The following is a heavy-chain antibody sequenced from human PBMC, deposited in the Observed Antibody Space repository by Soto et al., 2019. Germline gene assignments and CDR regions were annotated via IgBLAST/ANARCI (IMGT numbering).Heavy chain of an antibody. CDR2: ISSSSSYI. V-gene: IGHV3-21*01. Sequence: EVQLVESGGGLVKPGGSLRLSCAASGFTFSSYSMNWVRQAPGNGLEWVSSISSSSSYIYYADSVKGRFTISRDNAKNSLYLQMNSLRAEDTAVYYCVRDWPWLDFGSHFFDYWGQGTLVTVSS. D-gene: IGHD5-12*01. CDR1: GFTFSSYS. CDR3: VRDWPWLDFGSHFFDY. J-gene: IGHJ4*02.